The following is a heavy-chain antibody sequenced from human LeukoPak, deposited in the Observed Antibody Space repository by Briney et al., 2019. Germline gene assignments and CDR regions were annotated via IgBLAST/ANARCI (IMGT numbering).Heavy chain of an antibody. Sequence: GSLRLSCAASGFTVSSNYMSWVRQAPGKGLEWIGEIYHSGSTNFNPSLNSRVTISVDTSKNQFSLKLSSVTAADTAVYYCARGRLSMTVVDAFDIWGQGTMVTVSS. CDR3: ARGRLSMTVVDAFDI. V-gene: IGHV4-34*01. J-gene: IGHJ3*02. CDR2: IYHSGST. CDR1: GFTVSSNY. D-gene: IGHD3-22*01.